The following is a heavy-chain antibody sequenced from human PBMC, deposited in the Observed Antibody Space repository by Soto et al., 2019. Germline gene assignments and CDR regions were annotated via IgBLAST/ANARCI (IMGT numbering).Heavy chain of an antibody. D-gene: IGHD3-22*01. CDR1: GVSIRNNIYY. CDR3: ARQHYYDSSGYYTWT. V-gene: IGHV4-39*01. Sequence: QLQLQESGPGLVKPSETLSLTCSVSGVSIRNNIYYWGWIRQPPGTGLEWIATVHYSGSTYYTPSLKSRVTISADTANNQFSLRLNSVTAADTAVYYCARQHYYDSSGYYTWTWGQGTLVTVSS. CDR2: VHYSGST. J-gene: IGHJ5*02.